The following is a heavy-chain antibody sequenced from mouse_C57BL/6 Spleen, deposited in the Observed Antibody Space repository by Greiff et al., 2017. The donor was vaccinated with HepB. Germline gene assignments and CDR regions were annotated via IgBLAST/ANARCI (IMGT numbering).Heavy chain of an antibody. D-gene: IGHD2-1*01. CDR2: IDPSDSET. V-gene: IGHV1-52*01. J-gene: IGHJ1*03. CDR1: GYTFTSYW. CDR3: ARLGGNGWYFDV. Sequence: QVQLQQPGAELVRPGSSVKLSCKASGYTFTSYWMPWVKQRPIQGLEWIGNIDPSDSETHYNQKFKDKATLTVDKSSNTAYMQLSGLTSEDSAVYYCARLGGNGWYFDVWGTGTTVTVSS.